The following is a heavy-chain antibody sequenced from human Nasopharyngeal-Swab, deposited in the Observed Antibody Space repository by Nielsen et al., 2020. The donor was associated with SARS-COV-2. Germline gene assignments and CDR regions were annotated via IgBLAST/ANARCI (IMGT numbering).Heavy chain of an antibody. CDR1: GGSSSSYY. CDR3: ARDRYGSGSYYTPYYYYGMDV. Sequence: SETLSLTCTVSGGSSSSYYWSWIRQPPGKGLEWIGYIYYSGSTNYNPSLKSRVTISLDTSKNQFSLKLSSVTAADTAVYYCARDRYGSGSYYTPYYYYGMDVWGQGTTVTVSS. D-gene: IGHD3-10*01. J-gene: IGHJ6*02. V-gene: IGHV4-59*13. CDR2: IYYSGST.